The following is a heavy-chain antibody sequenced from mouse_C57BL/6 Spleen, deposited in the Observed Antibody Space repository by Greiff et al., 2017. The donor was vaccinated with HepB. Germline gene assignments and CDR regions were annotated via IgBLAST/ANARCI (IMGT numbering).Heavy chain of an antibody. CDR3: AYENFDY. V-gene: IGHV1-82*01. D-gene: IGHD2-3*01. CDR1: GYAFSSSW. J-gene: IGHJ2*01. CDR2: IYPGDGDT. Sequence: QVQLQQPGPELVKPGASVKISCKASGYAFSSSWMNWVKQRPGKGLEWIGRIYPGDGDTNYNGKFKGKATLTVDKSSSTAYMQLSSLTSDDSAVYFCAYENFDYWGQGTTLTVSS.